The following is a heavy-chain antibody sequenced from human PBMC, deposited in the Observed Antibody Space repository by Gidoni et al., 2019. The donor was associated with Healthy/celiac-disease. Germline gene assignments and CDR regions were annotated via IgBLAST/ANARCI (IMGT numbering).Heavy chain of an antibody. V-gene: IGHV5-51*01. CDR1: GYSFTSYW. J-gene: IGHJ4*02. CDR3: ARHSDYYGSGTTDY. D-gene: IGHD3-10*01. Sequence: EVQLLQSGAEVQKPGESLTLSCKGSGYSFTSYWIGWVRQMPGKGLEWMGIIYPGDSDTRYSPSFQGQVTISADKSISTAYLQWSSLKASDTAMYYCARHSDYYGSGTTDYWGQGTLVTVSS. CDR2: IYPGDSDT.